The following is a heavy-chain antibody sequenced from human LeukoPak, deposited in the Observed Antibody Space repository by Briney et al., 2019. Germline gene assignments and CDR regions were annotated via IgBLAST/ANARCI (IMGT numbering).Heavy chain of an antibody. CDR1: GGSISSGGYY. V-gene: IGHV4-31*03. D-gene: IGHD1-26*01. Sequence: SETLSLTCTVSGGSISSGGYYWSWIRQHPGKGLEWIGYIYYSGSTYYNPSLKSRVTISVDTSKNQFSLKVSSVTAADTAVYYCARGRSNYYGMDVWGQGTTVTVSS. CDR2: IYYSGST. J-gene: IGHJ6*02. CDR3: ARGRSNYYGMDV.